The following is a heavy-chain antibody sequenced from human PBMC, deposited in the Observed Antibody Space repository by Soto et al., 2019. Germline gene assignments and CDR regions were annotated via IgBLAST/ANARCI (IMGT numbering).Heavy chain of an antibody. V-gene: IGHV1-69*12. CDR2: IIPMYERA. CDR1: GGTFSTSA. D-gene: IGHD6-6*01. Sequence: QVQLVQSGPEVKKPGSSVKVSCKASGGTFSTSAFSWVRQAPGQGLEWMGGIIPMYERADYAQKFQGTVTITADESMNTAFMEVRNLRSEDTAMYYCARGGSSEFDYWGQGTLVTVSS. CDR3: ARGGSSEFDY. J-gene: IGHJ4*02.